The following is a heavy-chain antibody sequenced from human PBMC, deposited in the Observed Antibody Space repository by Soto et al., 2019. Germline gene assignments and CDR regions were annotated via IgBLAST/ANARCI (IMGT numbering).Heavy chain of an antibody. J-gene: IGHJ4*02. Sequence: QVQLVQSGAEVKKPGASVKVSCKASGYTFTSYAMHWVRQAPGQRLEWMGWINAGNGNTKYSQKFQGRVTITRDTSASTAYMELSSLISEDTAVYYCARGDGYYYFDYWGQGTLVTVSS. CDR2: INAGNGNT. CDR3: ARGDGYYYFDY. D-gene: IGHD3-22*01. V-gene: IGHV1-3*01. CDR1: GYTFTSYA.